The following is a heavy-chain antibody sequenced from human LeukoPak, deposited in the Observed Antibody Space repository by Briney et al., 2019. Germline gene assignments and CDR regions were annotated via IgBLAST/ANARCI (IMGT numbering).Heavy chain of an antibody. CDR1: GFTFSNYA. CDR2: VSYDGSNK. D-gene: IGHD1-26*01. Sequence: GRSLRLSCAASGFTFSNYAMHWVRQAPGKGLEWVAVVSYDGSNKYYADSVKGRFTISRDKSKNTLYLQMNSLRAEDAAVDYCATIGDRRSGELYRIDYWGQGTLVTVSS. J-gene: IGHJ4*02. CDR3: ATIGDRRSGELYRIDY. V-gene: IGHV3-30-3*01.